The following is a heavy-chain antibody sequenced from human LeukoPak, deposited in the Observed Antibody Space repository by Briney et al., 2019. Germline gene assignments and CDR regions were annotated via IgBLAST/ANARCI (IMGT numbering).Heavy chain of an antibody. CDR3: ATESSTSSYL. D-gene: IGHD6-6*01. CDR2: ISSSSSSI. J-gene: IGHJ4*02. CDR1: GFAFSSYS. V-gene: IGHV3-48*01. Sequence: GGSLRLSCAASGFAFSSYSMKWVRQAPGKGLEWVSQISSSSSSISYADSVKGRFTIPRDNAKTSLYLQMNSLRAGATAVYYFATESSTSSYLWGQGKLVTVSS.